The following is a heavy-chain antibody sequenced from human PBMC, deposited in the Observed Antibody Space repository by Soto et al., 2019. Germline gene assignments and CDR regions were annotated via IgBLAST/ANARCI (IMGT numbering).Heavy chain of an antibody. CDR3: ARVNIAAAGTS. CDR2: ISSSSSYI. J-gene: IGHJ5*02. Sequence: GGSLRLSCSASGFTFSSYSMNWVRQAPGKGLEWVSSISSSSSYIYYADSVKGRFTISRDNAKNSLYLQMNSLRAEDTAVYYCARVNIAAAGTSWGQGTLVTVSS. D-gene: IGHD6-13*01. CDR1: GFTFSSYS. V-gene: IGHV3-21*01.